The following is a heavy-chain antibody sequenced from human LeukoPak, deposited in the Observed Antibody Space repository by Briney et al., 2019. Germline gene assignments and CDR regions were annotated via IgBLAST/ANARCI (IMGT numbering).Heavy chain of an antibody. J-gene: IGHJ4*02. D-gene: IGHD1-26*01. V-gene: IGHV4-59*08. Sequence: SETLSLTCTVSGDSFSSYYWSWIRQSPGKGLEWIAYISDSGSTNHNPSLKSRVTISVDTSKKQLSLKLSSVTAADTAVYYCARHSGLYSDFYFDYWGQGTLSPSPQ. CDR1: GDSFSSYY. CDR3: ARHSGLYSDFYFDY. CDR2: ISDSGST.